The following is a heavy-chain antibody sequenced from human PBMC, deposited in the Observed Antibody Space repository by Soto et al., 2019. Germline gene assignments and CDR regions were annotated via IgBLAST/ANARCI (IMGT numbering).Heavy chain of an antibody. Sequence: ASVKVSCKASGYTFTSYGISWVRQAPGQGLEWMGWISAYNGNTNYAQKLQGRVTMTTDTSTSTAYMELRSLGSDDTAVYYCARRRYSSGRGYFDYWGQGTLVTVSS. CDR2: ISAYNGNT. J-gene: IGHJ4*02. CDR3: ARRRYSSGRGYFDY. D-gene: IGHD6-19*01. V-gene: IGHV1-18*04. CDR1: GYTFTSYG.